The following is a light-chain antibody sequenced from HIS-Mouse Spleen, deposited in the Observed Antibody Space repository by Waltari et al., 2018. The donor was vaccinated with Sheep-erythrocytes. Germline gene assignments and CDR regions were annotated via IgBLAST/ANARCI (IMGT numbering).Light chain of an antibody. V-gene: IGKV1-39*01. CDR2: AAS. J-gene: IGKJ4*01. CDR3: QQSYSTPXT. Sequence: DXQMTQSXXXXXXSXXDRVXIXCRARQSISSYLNXYQQKPGKAPKLLIYAASSLQSGVPSRFSGSGSGTDFTLTISSLQPEDFATXYCQQSYSTPXTFGGGTKVEIK. CDR1: QSISSY.